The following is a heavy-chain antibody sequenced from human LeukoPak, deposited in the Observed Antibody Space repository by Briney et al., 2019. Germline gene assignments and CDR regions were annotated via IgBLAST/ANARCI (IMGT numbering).Heavy chain of an antibody. CDR3: AKDRGYYDSSGFDFDY. CDR1: GFTFSSYG. D-gene: IGHD3-22*01. V-gene: IGHV3-30*18. J-gene: IGHJ4*02. Sequence: GRSLRLSCAASGFTFSSYGMHWVRQAPGKGLEWVAVISYDGSKKYYADFVKGRFTISRDNSKNTLYLQMNSLRAEDTAVYYCAKDRGYYDSSGFDFDYWGQGTLVTVSS. CDR2: ISYDGSKK.